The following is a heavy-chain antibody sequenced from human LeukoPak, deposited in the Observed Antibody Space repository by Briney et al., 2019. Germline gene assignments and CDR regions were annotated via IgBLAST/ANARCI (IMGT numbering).Heavy chain of an antibody. CDR3: ARIRDGYNDAYDL. CDR2: VNPDGDNT. Sequence: ASVKVSCKASGYTFTNSYIHWVRRAPGQVLEWMGLVNPDGDNTNYAQNFQGRVTLTRDTSTSTVYMELSSLRSEDTAIYYCARIRDGYNDAYDLWGQGTVVTVPS. CDR1: GYTFTNSY. J-gene: IGHJ3*01. V-gene: IGHV1-46*01. D-gene: IGHD5-24*01.